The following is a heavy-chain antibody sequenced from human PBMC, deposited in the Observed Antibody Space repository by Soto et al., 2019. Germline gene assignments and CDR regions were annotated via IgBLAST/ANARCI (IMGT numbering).Heavy chain of an antibody. CDR2: ISDTRGS. CDR3: ANQNYGDSDY. V-gene: IGHV4-59*11. D-gene: IGHD4-17*01. J-gene: IGHJ4*02. CDR1: GGSISSHY. Sequence: SETLSLTCTVSGGSISSHYWTWIRQPPGKRLEWIAYISDTRGSSYNPSLKSRGTISLDRSKNQFSLKLTSVTAADTAIYYCANQNYGDSDYWGQGTLVTVSS.